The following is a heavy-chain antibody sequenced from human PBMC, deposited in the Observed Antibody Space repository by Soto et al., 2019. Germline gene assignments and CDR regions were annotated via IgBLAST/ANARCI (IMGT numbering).Heavy chain of an antibody. J-gene: IGHJ6*03. CDR3: ARGRVVVPAAIGERGIMDV. Sequence: QVQLQESGPGLVKPSQTLSLTCTVSGGSISSGGYYWSWIRQHPGKGLEWIGYIYYSGSTYYNPSLKSRVTISVDTSKNQFSLKLSSVTAADTAVYYCARGRVVVPAAIGERGIMDVSGKGTTVTVSS. V-gene: IGHV4-31*03. CDR2: IYYSGST. D-gene: IGHD2-2*02. CDR1: GGSISSGGYY.